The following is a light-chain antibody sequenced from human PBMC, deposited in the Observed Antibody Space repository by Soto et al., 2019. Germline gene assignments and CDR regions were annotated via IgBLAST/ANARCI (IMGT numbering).Light chain of an antibody. CDR3: SAWDASLNGYV. J-gene: IGLJ1*01. CDR1: SSNIGSKT. CDR2: SNY. Sequence: QPVLTQPPSASGTPGQRLTTSCSGSSSNIGSKTVNWYQQLPGTAPKLLIYSNYQRPSGVPDRFSGSKSGTSASLAISGLQSEDEADYYCSAWDASLNGYVFGTGTKLTVL. V-gene: IGLV1-44*01.